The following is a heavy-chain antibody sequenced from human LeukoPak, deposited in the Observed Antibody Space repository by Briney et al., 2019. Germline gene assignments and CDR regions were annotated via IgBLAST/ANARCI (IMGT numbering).Heavy chain of an antibody. CDR3: ARDETRRFDY. CDR1: GFTFSNYW. J-gene: IGHJ4*02. Sequence: PGGSLRLSCAASGFTFSNYWMTWVRQAPGKGLDWVANIKEDGSEKYYVDSVKGRFTISKDNAHNSLYLQMNSLRVEDTAVYYCARDETRRFDYWGQGTLVTVSS. CDR2: IKEDGSEK. V-gene: IGHV3-7*01.